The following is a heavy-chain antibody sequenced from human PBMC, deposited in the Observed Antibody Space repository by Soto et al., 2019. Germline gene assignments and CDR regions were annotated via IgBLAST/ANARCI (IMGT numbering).Heavy chain of an antibody. J-gene: IGHJ3*02. V-gene: IGHV4-59*01. D-gene: IGHD5-12*01. Sequence: SETLSLTCTVSGGSISSYYWSWIRQPPGKGLEWIGYIYYSGSTNYNPSLKSRVAISVDTSKNQFSLKLSSVTAADTAVYYCAREPYSGYDFDAFDIWGQGTMVTVSS. CDR3: AREPYSGYDFDAFDI. CDR2: IYYSGST. CDR1: GGSISSYY.